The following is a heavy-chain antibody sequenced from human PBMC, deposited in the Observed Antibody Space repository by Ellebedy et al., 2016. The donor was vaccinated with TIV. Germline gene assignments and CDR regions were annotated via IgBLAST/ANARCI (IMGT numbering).Heavy chain of an antibody. D-gene: IGHD4-11*01. CDR2: ISWNSGDI. CDR1: GFAFDAYA. CDR3: ALLSGRAVTTYGY. J-gene: IGHJ4*02. Sequence: PGGSLRLSCAASGFAFDAYAMHWVRQAPGKGLAWVSGISWNSGDIAYADSVKGRFTIFRDNAKNSLYLRMNSLRPEDTAFYYCALLSGRAVTTYGYWGQGTLVTVSS. V-gene: IGHV3-9*01.